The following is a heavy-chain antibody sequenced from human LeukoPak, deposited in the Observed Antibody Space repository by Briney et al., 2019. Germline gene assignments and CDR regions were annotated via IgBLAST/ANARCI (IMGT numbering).Heavy chain of an antibody. J-gene: IGHJ4*02. Sequence: LGRSLSLSCTASGFTFGDHAVSWFRQAPGKGLDWIAFIRSKTYGETTEYAASVKGRFATSRDDSKSIAYLQMNSLKTEDTAVYYCQKYSSSPFDLWGQGTLVTVSS. CDR3: QKYSSSPFDL. CDR2: IRSKTYGETT. CDR1: GFTFGDHA. V-gene: IGHV3-49*03. D-gene: IGHD6-6*01.